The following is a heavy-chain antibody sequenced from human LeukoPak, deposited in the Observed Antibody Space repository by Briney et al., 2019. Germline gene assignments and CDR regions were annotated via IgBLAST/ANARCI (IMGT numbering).Heavy chain of an antibody. CDR1: GGSFSGYY. Sequence: SETLSLTCAVYGGSFSGYYWSWIRQPPGKGLEWIGEINHSGSTNYNPSLKSRVTISVDTSKNQFSLKLSSVTAADTAVYYCATTGVAPNWFDPWGQGTLVTVSS. J-gene: IGHJ5*02. CDR2: INHSGST. D-gene: IGHD2-15*01. CDR3: ATTGVAPNWFDP. V-gene: IGHV4-34*01.